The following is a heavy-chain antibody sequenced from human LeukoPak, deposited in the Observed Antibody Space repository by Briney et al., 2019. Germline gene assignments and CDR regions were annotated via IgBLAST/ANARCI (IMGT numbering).Heavy chain of an antibody. CDR1: GYTFTSYG. CDR2: TSAHNDDT. J-gene: IGHJ4*02. CDR3: ARDWDSRNDYFDP. D-gene: IGHD1-1*01. V-gene: IGHV1-18*01. Sequence: ASVKVSCKASGYTFTSYGISWVRQAPGQGLEWLGWTSAHNDDTNYAETLQGRLTMTTDISTSTAYMELTSLRSDDTAVYYCARDWDSRNDYFDPWGQGTLVIVSS.